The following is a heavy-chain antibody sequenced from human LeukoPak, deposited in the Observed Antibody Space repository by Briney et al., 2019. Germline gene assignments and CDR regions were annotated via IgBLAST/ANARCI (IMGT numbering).Heavy chain of an antibody. J-gene: IGHJ4*02. CDR2: ISSSSSYI. D-gene: IGHD6-19*01. Sequence: GGSLRLSCAAPGFTFSSYSMNWVRQAPGKGLEWVSSISSSSSYIYYADSVKGRFTISRDNAKNSLYLQMNSLRAEDTAVYYCARDLFGAVAGSKGDYWGQGTLVTVSS. CDR1: GFTFSSYS. V-gene: IGHV3-21*01. CDR3: ARDLFGAVAGSKGDY.